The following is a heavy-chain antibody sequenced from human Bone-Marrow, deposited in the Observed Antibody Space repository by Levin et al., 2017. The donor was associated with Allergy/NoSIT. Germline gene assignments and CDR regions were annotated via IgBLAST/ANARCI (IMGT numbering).Heavy chain of an antibody. J-gene: IGHJ4*02. Sequence: SETLSLTCTVSGGSVSSGSGYWSWIRQPPGKGLEWLGEINHSGSTNYNPSLKSRVTISVDTSKNQFSLKVSSVTAADTAVYYCARPRGHYPELRFDYWGQGTLVTVSS. CDR3: ARPRGHYPELRFDY. CDR1: GGSVSSGSGY. CDR2: INHSGST. V-gene: IGHV4-39*07. D-gene: IGHD1-1*01.